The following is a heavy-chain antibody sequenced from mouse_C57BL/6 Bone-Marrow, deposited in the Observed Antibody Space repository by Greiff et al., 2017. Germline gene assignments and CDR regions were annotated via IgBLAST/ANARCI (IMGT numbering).Heavy chain of an antibody. Sequence: VQRVESGAELAKPGASVKLSCKASGYTFTSYWMHWVKPRPGQGLEWIGYINPSSGYTKYNQKFKDKATLTADKSSSTAYMQLSSLTYEDSAVYYCARGLGRWYFDVWGTGTTVTVSS. V-gene: IGHV1-7*01. CDR2: INPSSGYT. D-gene: IGHD4-1*01. J-gene: IGHJ1*03. CDR1: GYTFTSYW. CDR3: ARGLGRWYFDV.